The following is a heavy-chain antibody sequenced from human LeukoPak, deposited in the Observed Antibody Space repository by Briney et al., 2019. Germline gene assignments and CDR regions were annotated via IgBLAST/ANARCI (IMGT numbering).Heavy chain of an antibody. CDR1: GYTFTSYG. Sequence: ASVKVSCKASGYTFTSYGISWVRQAPRQGLEWMGWISAYNGNTNYAQKLQGRVTMTTDTSTSTAYMELRSLRSDDTAVYYCARPTTMVRGVYPGLGYWGQGTLVTVSS. D-gene: IGHD3-10*01. J-gene: IGHJ4*02. CDR3: ARPTTMVRGVYPGLGY. CDR2: ISAYNGNT. V-gene: IGHV1-18*01.